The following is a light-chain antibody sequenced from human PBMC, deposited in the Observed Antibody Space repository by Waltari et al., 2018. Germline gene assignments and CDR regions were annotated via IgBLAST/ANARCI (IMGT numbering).Light chain of an antibody. CDR1: SSNMENNY. Sequence: QSVLTQPPSVSAAPGQRVTISCSGSSSNMENNYVSWYKQLPGTAPQLIIYEHNNRSSGIPDRFSGSKSGTSATLYITGLQTGDEADYYCGAWDTSLSTVMFGGGTKLTVL. J-gene: IGLJ3*02. CDR3: GAWDTSLSTVM. CDR2: EHN. V-gene: IGLV1-51*01.